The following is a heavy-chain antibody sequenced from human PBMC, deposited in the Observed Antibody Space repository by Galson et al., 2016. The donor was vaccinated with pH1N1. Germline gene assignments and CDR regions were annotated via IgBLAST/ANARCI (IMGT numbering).Heavy chain of an antibody. D-gene: IGHD5-18*01. CDR1: GFPFSRYV. V-gene: IGHV3-7*03. CDR2: IKQDGSEK. Sequence: LRLSCAASGFPFSRYVTNWVRQAPGKGLEWVANIKQDGSEKYYVDSVKGRFTISRDNGKNSLYLQMNSLRVEDTAVYYCVRAIASGYSYWGQGTLVTVSS. J-gene: IGHJ4*02. CDR3: VRAIASGYSY.